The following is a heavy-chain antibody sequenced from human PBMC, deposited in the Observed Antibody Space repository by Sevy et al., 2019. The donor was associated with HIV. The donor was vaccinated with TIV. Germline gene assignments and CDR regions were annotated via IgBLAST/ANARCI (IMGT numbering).Heavy chain of an antibody. CDR3: ARVPSSGYGINY. CDR2: INSDGSST. D-gene: IGHD3-3*01. V-gene: IGHV3-74*01. CDR1: GFTFSSYW. Sequence: GGSLRLSCAASGFTFSSYWMHWVRQAPGKGLVWVSCINSDGSSTSYADSVKGRFTISRDNAKNTLYLQMNSLRAEDTAVYYCARVPSSGYGINYWGQGTLVTVSS. J-gene: IGHJ4*02.